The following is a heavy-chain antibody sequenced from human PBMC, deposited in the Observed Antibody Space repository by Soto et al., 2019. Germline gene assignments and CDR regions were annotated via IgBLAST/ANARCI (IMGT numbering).Heavy chain of an antibody. D-gene: IGHD4-17*01. CDR2: ISAYNGNT. CDR3: ARDHGYGGNDAFDI. J-gene: IGHJ3*02. CDR1: GYTFTSYG. Sequence: GPSVKVSCKASGYTFTSYGISWVRQAPGQGLEWMGWISAYNGNTNYAQKLQGRVTMTTDTSTSTAYMELRSLRSDDTAVYYCARDHGYGGNDAFDIWGQGTMVTVSS. V-gene: IGHV1-18*01.